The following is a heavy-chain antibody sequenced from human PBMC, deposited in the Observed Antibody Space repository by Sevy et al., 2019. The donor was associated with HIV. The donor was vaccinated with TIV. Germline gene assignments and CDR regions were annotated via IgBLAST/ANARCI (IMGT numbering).Heavy chain of an antibody. J-gene: IGHJ4*02. CDR2: IYYIGGST. CDR3: ARWAGGGQSAVFDY. CDR1: GDSSTTYY. D-gene: IGHD6-25*01. V-gene: IGHV4-59*01. Sequence: SETLSLTCTVSGDSSTTYYWSWIRQPPGKGLEWIGYIYYIGGSTNYNSSLKSRVTISVDTSKNQVSLKLTPMTPADTAIYYCARWAGGGQSAVFDYWGQGTPVTVSS.